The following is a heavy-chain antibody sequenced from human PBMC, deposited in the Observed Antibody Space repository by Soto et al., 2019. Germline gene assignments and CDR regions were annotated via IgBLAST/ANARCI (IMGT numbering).Heavy chain of an antibody. Sequence: LTCAVSGGSISSGGYSWSWIRQPPGKGLEWIGYIYHSGSTYYNPSLKSRVTISVDRSKNQFSLKLSSVTAADTAVYYCARGPPLLWWSQGTLVTV. V-gene: IGHV4-30-2*01. D-gene: IGHD2-21*01. CDR2: IYHSGST. CDR3: ARGPPLLW. CDR1: GGSISSGGYS. J-gene: IGHJ4*02.